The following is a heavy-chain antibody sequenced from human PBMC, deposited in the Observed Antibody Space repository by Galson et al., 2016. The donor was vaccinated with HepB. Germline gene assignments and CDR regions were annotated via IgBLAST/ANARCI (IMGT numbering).Heavy chain of an antibody. J-gene: IGHJ3*01. D-gene: IGHD4-17*01. CDR1: GFTFSDYH. CDR3: ARDLPDDSVEYVDVFDL. V-gene: IGHV3-11*01. Sequence: SLRLSCAASGFTFSDYHMNWIRQAPGKGLEWISYISRSGDSMLYAASVRGRFSISRDNAKKSLYLQMTNQRAEDTAVYFCARDLPDDSVEYVDVFDLWGQGTMVTVSS. CDR2: ISRSGDSM.